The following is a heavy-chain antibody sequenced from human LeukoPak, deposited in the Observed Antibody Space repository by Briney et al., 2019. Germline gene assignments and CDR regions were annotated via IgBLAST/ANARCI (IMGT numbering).Heavy chain of an antibody. CDR3: ARTGGSSWSPLDY. D-gene: IGHD6-13*01. J-gene: IGHJ4*02. CDR1: GYTFSSYG. V-gene: IGHV1-18*01. CDR2: INAYNGNT. Sequence: GASVKVSCKASGYTFSSYGFSWVRQAPGQGLEWMGWINAYNGNTNYAQKFQGRVTMTTDTSTGTAYMELRSLRSDDTAVYSCARTGGSSWSPLDYWGQGSLVTVSS.